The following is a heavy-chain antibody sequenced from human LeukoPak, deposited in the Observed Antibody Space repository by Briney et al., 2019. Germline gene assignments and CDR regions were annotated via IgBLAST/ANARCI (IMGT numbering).Heavy chain of an antibody. J-gene: IGHJ4*02. CDR2: ISGSGGSGSGGRI. Sequence: GGSLRLSCAASGFTFSSNAMSWVRQAPGKGLEWVSSISGSGGSGSGGRIYYADSVKGRFTISRDNSKNTLYLQMNSLRAEDTAVYYCARDRVGATHRATDYWGQGTLVTVSS. D-gene: IGHD1-26*01. V-gene: IGHV3-23*01. CDR1: GFTFSSNA. CDR3: ARDRVGATHRATDY.